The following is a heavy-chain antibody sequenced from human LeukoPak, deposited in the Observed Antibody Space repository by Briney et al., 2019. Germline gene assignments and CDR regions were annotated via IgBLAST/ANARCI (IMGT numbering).Heavy chain of an antibody. D-gene: IGHD3-10*01. CDR3: ARVYYGSGSPPYFDY. Sequence: SETLSLTCTVSGGSISSYYWSWIRQPPGKGLEWIGYIYYSGSTNYNPSFKSRVTISVDTSKNQFSLKLSSVTAADTAVYYCARVYYGSGSPPYFDYWGQGTLVTVSS. CDR1: GGSISSYY. J-gene: IGHJ4*02. CDR2: IYYSGST. V-gene: IGHV4-59*01.